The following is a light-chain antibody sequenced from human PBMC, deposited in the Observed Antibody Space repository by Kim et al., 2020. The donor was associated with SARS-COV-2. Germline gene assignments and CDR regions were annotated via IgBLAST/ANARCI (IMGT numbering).Light chain of an antibody. V-gene: IGLV3-19*01. J-gene: IGLJ3*02. CDR3: NSRDSSGNHLV. CDR2: AKN. CDR1: SLRSYY. Sequence: SSELTQDPAVSVALGQTVRITCQGDSLRSYYASWYQQNPGQATVLVIYAKNNRPSGIPDRFSGSSSGNTASLTITGAEAEDEADYYCNSRDSSGNHLVFGGGTQLTVL.